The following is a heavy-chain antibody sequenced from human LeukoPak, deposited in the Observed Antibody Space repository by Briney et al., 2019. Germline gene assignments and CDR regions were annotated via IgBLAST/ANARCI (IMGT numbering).Heavy chain of an antibody. CDR3: ARDSGYDLRPTLDY. J-gene: IGHJ4*02. V-gene: IGHV3-53*01. CDR2: IYSDGRT. CDR1: GFTVSRNY. Sequence: PGGSLRLSCAASGFTVSRNYMSWVRQAPGKGLEWVSVIYSDGRTHYEDSVKGRFTTSRDNSKNTLHLQMNSLRAEDTAVYYCARDSGYDLRPTLDYWGQGTLVTVSS. D-gene: IGHD5-12*01.